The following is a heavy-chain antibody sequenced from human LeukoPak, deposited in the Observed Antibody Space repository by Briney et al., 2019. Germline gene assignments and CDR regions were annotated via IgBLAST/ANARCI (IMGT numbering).Heavy chain of an antibody. Sequence: GGSLRLSCAASGLTFSSYAMHWVRQAPGKGLEWVAVISYDGSNKYYADSVKGRFTISTDNSKNTLYLQMNSLRAEDTAVYYCARHLMIVMVEEEGSADYWGQGTLVTVSS. D-gene: IGHD3-22*01. CDR3: ARHLMIVMVEEEGSADY. V-gene: IGHV3-30*04. CDR1: GLTFSSYA. CDR2: ISYDGSNK. J-gene: IGHJ4*02.